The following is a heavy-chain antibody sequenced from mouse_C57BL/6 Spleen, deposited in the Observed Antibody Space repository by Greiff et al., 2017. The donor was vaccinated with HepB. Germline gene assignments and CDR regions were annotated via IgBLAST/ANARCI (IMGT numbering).Heavy chain of an antibody. D-gene: IGHD1-1*01. CDR2: IYPRSGNT. CDR1: GYTFTSYG. CDR3: ASDCYGSRPWYFDG. Sequence: QVQLQQSGAELARPGASVKLSCKASGYTFTSYGISWVKQRTGQGLEWIGEIYPRSGNTYYNEKFKGKATLTADKSSSTAYMELRSLTSEDSAVYFCASDCYGSRPWYFDGWGTGTTVTVAS. V-gene: IGHV1-81*01. J-gene: IGHJ1*03.